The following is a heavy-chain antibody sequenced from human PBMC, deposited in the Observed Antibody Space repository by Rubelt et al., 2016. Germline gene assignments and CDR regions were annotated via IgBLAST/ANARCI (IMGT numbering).Heavy chain of an antibody. Sequence: EVQLLESGGGLVQPGGSLRLSCAASGFTFSSYAMSWVRQAPGKGLEWVSAISGSGGSTYYADSVKGRFTISRDNSKTTLYLQMNSLRAEDTAVYYCAKNVDTAKRYYYYGMDVWGQGTTVTVSS. CDR2: ISGSGGST. CDR3: AKNVDTAKRYYYYGMDV. D-gene: IGHD5-18*01. CDR1: GFTFSSYA. J-gene: IGHJ6*02. V-gene: IGHV3-23*01.